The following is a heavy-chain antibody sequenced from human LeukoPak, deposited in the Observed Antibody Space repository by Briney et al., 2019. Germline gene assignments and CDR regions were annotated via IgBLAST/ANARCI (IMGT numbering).Heavy chain of an antibody. V-gene: IGHV1-8*01. CDR3: ARVRRDGYISTDAFDI. CDR1: GYTFTNYD. J-gene: IGHJ3*02. D-gene: IGHD5-24*01. CDR2: MNPNSANT. Sequence: GASVKVSCTASGYTFTNYDINWVRQATGQGLEWMGWMNPNSANTGYAQRFQGRVTMTRNTSISTAYMELSSLRSEDTAVYYCARVRRDGYISTDAFDIWGQGTMVTVSS.